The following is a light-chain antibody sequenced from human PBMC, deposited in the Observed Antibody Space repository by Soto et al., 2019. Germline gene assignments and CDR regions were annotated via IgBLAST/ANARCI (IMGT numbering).Light chain of an antibody. V-gene: IGKV1-33*01. Sequence: MQMTQSPSSLSASVGDRVSITCQASQDLNNYINWYHQKPGKASRLLIYDTSNLEIGVPSRFGGSGSGTTFTFTNIGLQPEDVGTYYCQQHNRVPYSFGQGTKVEMK. CDR3: QQHNRVPYS. CDR2: DTS. CDR1: QDLNNY. J-gene: IGKJ2*03.